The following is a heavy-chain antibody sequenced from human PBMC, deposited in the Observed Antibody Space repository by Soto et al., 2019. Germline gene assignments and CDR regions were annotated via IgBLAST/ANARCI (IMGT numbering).Heavy chain of an antibody. Sequence: SETLSLTCTVSGGSIRSGGYYWSWIRQHPGKGLEWIGYIYYSGSTYYNPSLKSRVTISVDTSKNQFSLKLSSVTAADTAVYYCAIHGVVIMKGQNWFDPWGQGTLVTVSS. J-gene: IGHJ5*02. V-gene: IGHV4-31*03. CDR1: GGSIRSGGYY. CDR3: AIHGVVIMKGQNWFDP. D-gene: IGHD3-3*01. CDR2: IYYSGST.